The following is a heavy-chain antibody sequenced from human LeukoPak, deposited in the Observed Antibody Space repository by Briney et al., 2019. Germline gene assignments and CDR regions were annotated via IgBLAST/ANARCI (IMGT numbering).Heavy chain of an antibody. CDR2: IFYNGNT. J-gene: IGHJ6*03. CDR1: DSSMSPYY. Sequence: SETLSLTCTVSDSSMSPYYWSWIRQSTGKGLEWIAYIFYNGNTKYNPSLWSRVTISIDTSRNQVFLNLNSVTAADTAVYYCARGGYYYLDVWGKGTTVTVSS. V-gene: IGHV4-59*01. CDR3: ARGGYYYLDV.